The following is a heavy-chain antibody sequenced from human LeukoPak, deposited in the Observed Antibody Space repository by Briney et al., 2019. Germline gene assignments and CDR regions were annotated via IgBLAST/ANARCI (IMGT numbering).Heavy chain of an antibody. V-gene: IGHV6-1*01. D-gene: IGHD3-3*01. CDR2: TYYRSQQWHS. J-gene: IGHJ4*02. CDR1: GDXVSSNGAS. Sequence: SQTLSLTCAISGDXVSSNGASWNWVRQSPSRGLEWLGRTYYRSQQWHSDYAPSVKGRITLNPDTSKNQFSLQLNSMTPEDTALYYCGRETDFGVVTNWGQGTLVTVSS. CDR3: GRETDFGVVTN.